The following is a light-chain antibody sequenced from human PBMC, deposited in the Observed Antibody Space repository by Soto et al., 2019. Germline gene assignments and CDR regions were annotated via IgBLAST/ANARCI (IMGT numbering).Light chain of an antibody. J-gene: IGKJ3*01. CDR3: QQYGSSPPGFT. CDR2: GAS. V-gene: IGKV3-20*01. Sequence: EVVLTQSPDTLSLFPGERATLSCRASQRVSSTYFAWYRQKPGQPPSVLIYGASNTATGVPDRFSGSASGTDFTLTISRLEPEDFAVYYCQQYGSSPPGFTFGPGTTVEIK. CDR1: QRVSSTY.